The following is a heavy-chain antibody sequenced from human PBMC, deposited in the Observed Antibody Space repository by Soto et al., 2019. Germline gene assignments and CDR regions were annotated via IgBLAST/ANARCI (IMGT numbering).Heavy chain of an antibody. CDR1: NYSISNPHY. CDR3: ARAHTMVVAGSTFDY. V-gene: IGHV4-38-2*02. Sequence: RSLTCTVSNYSISNPHYWGWIRQPPGKRPEWIASMYHGGNTFYNPSLKSRITMSMDTSKNQFSLKLRFMTAADTAVYYCARAHTMVVAGSTFDYWGHGTLVTVSS. CDR2: MYHGGNT. J-gene: IGHJ4*01. D-gene: IGHD2-21*02.